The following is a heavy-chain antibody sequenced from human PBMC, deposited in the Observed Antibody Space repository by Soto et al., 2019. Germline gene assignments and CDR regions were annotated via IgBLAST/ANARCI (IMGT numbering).Heavy chain of an antibody. CDR2: SSATGAGT. J-gene: IGHJ4*02. Sequence: GGSLRLSCAASGFTFSSYGMTWVRQAPGKGLEWVSFSSATGAGTYYADSVKGRFTISRDNSKNTLYLQMTSLRADDTAVYYCAKDRRAGGNYGFYSDFWGRGALVTVSS. CDR1: GFTFSSYG. V-gene: IGHV3-23*01. CDR3: AKDRRAGGNYGFYSDF. D-gene: IGHD1-7*01.